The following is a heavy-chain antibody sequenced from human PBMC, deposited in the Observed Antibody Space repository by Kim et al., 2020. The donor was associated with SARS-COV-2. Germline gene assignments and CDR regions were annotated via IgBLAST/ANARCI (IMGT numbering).Heavy chain of an antibody. Sequence: DSVKGRFTVSRDNSKNTLYLQMSSLRAEDTAVYHCVKEGDCSSISCYFGYWGQGALVTVSS. V-gene: IGHV3-64D*09. D-gene: IGHD2-2*01. CDR3: VKEGDCSSISCYFGY. J-gene: IGHJ4*02.